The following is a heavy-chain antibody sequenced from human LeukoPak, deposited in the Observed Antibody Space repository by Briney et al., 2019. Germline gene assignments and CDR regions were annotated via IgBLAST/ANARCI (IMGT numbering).Heavy chain of an antibody. J-gene: IGHJ3*02. Sequence: GGSLRLPCAASGFTFSSYGMNWVRQAPGKGLEWVSSISSGSTYMYYADSVKGRFTISRDNAQNSVFLQMNSLRAEDTAVYYCGRVGGRSKAAKGDAFDIWGQGTMVVVSS. CDR3: GRVGGRSKAAKGDAFDI. V-gene: IGHV3-21*06. CDR2: ISSGSTYM. D-gene: IGHD6-6*01. CDR1: GFTFSSYG.